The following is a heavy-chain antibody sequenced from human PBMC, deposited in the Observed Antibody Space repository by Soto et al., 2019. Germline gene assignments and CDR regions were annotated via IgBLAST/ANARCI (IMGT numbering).Heavy chain of an antibody. CDR3: AAFSSWYAVY. V-gene: IGHV4-59*08. Sequence: SETLSLTCTVSGSSISSYFWSWIRQRPGKLLEWIGYTHYSGSTNYNPSLKNRVTISVDTSKNQVSLRLSSVTAADTAVYYCAAFSSWYAVYWGQGTLVTVSS. J-gene: IGHJ4*02. D-gene: IGHD6-13*01. CDR1: GSSISSYF. CDR2: THYSGST.